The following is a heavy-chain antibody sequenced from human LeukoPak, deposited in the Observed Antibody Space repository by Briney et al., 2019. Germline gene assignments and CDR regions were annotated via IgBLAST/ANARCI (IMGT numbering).Heavy chain of an antibody. J-gene: IGHJ1*01. CDR3: AKANYFHGSGRNLPDFN. D-gene: IGHD3-10*01. V-gene: IGHV3-30*18. CDR1: GFTFCNYG. Sequence: GGSLRLSCAASGFTFCNYGIPWVRQAPGKGLDWVAVASYDESNKYYADSVKGRFTISRDNSKNTVYLQMNSLRPEDTAVYYCAKANYFHGSGRNLPDFNWGQGTLVTVSS. CDR2: ASYDESNK.